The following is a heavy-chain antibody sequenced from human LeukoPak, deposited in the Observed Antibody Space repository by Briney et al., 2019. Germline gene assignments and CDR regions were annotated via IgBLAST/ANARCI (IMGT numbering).Heavy chain of an antibody. D-gene: IGHD3-22*01. Sequence: GGSLRLSCAASGSTFSSYGMHWVRQAPGKGLEWVALIRNDGSNKYYADSVKGRFTISRDNSKNTLYLQMNSLRAEDTAVYYCPRGNYYDSSGPLDYWGQGTLVTVSS. J-gene: IGHJ4*02. V-gene: IGHV3-30*02. CDR2: IRNDGSNK. CDR1: GSTFSSYG. CDR3: PRGNYYDSSGPLDY.